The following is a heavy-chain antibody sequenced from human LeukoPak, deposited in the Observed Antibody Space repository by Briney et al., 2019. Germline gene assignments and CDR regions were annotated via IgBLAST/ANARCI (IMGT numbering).Heavy chain of an antibody. CDR1: GFSISYGYY. Sequence: SETLSLTCSVSGFSISYGYYWGWIRQPPGKGLEWIGSIYHSGSTYYNPFLKSRVTISVDTSENQFSLKLISVTAADTAVYYCARGLNYGGSGYYFDSWGPGTLVTVSS. CDR3: ARGLNYGGSGYYFDS. D-gene: IGHD3-22*01. V-gene: IGHV4-38-2*02. CDR2: IYHSGST. J-gene: IGHJ4*02.